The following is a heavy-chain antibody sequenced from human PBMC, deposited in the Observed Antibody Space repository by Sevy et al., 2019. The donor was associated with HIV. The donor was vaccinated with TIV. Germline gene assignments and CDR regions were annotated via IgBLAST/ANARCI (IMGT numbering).Heavy chain of an antibody. CDR1: GYTFTGYY. J-gene: IGHJ4*02. Sequence: ASVKVSCKASGYTFTGYYMHWMRQAPGQGLEWMGWINPDSGGPIYAPKFQGRVTLTRDTSISTAYMDLSRLKSDDTAVYYCGRDDLDGYFEYWGQGTLVTVSS. CDR3: GRDDLDGYFEY. CDR2: INPDSGGP. V-gene: IGHV1-2*02.